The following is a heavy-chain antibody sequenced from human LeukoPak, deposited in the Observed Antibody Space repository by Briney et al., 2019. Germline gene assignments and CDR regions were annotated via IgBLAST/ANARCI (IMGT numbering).Heavy chain of an antibody. D-gene: IGHD2-2*01. CDR1: GFTFSSYW. Sequence: GGSLRLSCAASGFTFSSYWMHWVRQAPGKGLVWVSRINSDGSSTSYADSVKGRFTISRDNAKNTLYLQMNSLRAEDTAVYYCARDTKYCSSTSCYAEDAFDIWGQGTMVAVSS. CDR3: ARDTKYCSSTSCYAEDAFDI. CDR2: INSDGSST. V-gene: IGHV3-74*01. J-gene: IGHJ3*02.